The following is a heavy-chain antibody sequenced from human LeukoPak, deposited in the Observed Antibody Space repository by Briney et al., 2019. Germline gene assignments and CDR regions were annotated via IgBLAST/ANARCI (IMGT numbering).Heavy chain of an antibody. CDR3: AKDLRIAASLDY. J-gene: IGHJ4*02. Sequence: GGSLRLSCAASGFTFNGYWMNWVRQAPGKGLEWVSAISGSGGSTYYADSVKGRFTISRDNSKNTLYLQMNSLRAEDTAVYYCAKDLRIAASLDYWGQGTLVTVSS. CDR2: ISGSGGST. D-gene: IGHD6-13*01. CDR1: GFTFNGYW. V-gene: IGHV3-23*01.